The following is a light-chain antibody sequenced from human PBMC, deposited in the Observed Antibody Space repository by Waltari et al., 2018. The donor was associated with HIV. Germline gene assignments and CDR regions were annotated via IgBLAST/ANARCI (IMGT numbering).Light chain of an antibody. CDR1: QDIRKF. Sequence: IEMTQSPSSLSASVGDRVTITCQARQDIRKFLSWFQQKPGRAPKVLIYDASNLESGVPSRFSGSGSGTDFTFTISGLQPEDIATYYCQQYDNFPITFGQGTRLEIK. CDR2: DAS. CDR3: QQYDNFPIT. V-gene: IGKV1-33*01. J-gene: IGKJ5*01.